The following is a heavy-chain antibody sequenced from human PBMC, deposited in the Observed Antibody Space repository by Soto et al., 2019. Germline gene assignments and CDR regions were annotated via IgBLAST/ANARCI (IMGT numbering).Heavy chain of an antibody. Sequence: EVQLLESGGGLVQPGGSLRLSCAASGFTFSSYAMSWVRQAPGKGLEWVSAISGSGGSTYYADSVKGRFTISRDNSKNTLYLQMNSLRAEDTAVYYCAKVRRDCSSTSCYTWYYYGMDVWGQGTTVTVSS. V-gene: IGHV3-23*01. CDR2: ISGSGGST. CDR1: GFTFSSYA. J-gene: IGHJ6*02. D-gene: IGHD2-2*02. CDR3: AKVRRDCSSTSCYTWYYYGMDV.